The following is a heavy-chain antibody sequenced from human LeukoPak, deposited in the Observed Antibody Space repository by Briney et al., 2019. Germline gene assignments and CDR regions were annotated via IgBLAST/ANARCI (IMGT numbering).Heavy chain of an antibody. V-gene: IGHV4-59*08. D-gene: IGHD4-17*01. CDR2: IYYTGST. Sequence: SETLSLTCTVSGDSINSYYWSWIRQPPGKGLEWIGYIYYTGSTNYNPSLKSRVTMSVDTSKNQFSLKLSSVTAADTAVYYCARRYGDHNLYYFNYWGQGTLVTVSS. J-gene: IGHJ4*02. CDR1: GDSINSYY. CDR3: ARRYGDHNLYYFNY.